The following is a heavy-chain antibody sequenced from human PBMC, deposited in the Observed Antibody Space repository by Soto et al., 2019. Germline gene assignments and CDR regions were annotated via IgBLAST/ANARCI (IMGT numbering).Heavy chain of an antibody. D-gene: IGHD5-18*01. CDR1: GYTFTSYD. V-gene: IGHV1-8*01. CDR3: LPSGLRYGNDAFDI. J-gene: IGHJ3*02. CDR2: MNPNSGNT. Sequence: ASVKVSCKASGYTFTSYDINWVRQATGQGLEWMGWMNPNSGNTGYAQKFQGRFTISRDNAENTVYLEMNSLRNEDTAAYYCLPSGLRYGNDAFDIWGQGTMVTVSS.